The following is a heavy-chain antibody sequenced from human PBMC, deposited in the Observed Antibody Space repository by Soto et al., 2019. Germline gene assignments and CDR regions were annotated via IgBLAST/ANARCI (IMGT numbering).Heavy chain of an antibody. Sequence: GGSLRLSCAASGFTFSSYWMSWVRRAPGKGLEWVANIKQDGSEKYYVDSVKGRFTISRDNAKNSLYLQMNSLRAEDTAVYYCARAGGWELPDAFDIWGQGTMVTVSS. CDR1: GFTFSSYW. J-gene: IGHJ3*02. CDR3: ARAGGWELPDAFDI. CDR2: IKQDGSEK. D-gene: IGHD1-26*01. V-gene: IGHV3-7*01.